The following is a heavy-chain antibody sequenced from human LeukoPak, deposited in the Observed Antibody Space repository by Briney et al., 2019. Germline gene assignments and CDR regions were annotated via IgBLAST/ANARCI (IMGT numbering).Heavy chain of an antibody. CDR2: IYHSGST. V-gene: IGHV4-38-2*02. D-gene: IGHD6-6*01. CDR1: GYSISSGYY. Sequence: SETLSLTCTVSGYSISSGYYWGWIRQPPGKGLEWIGSIYHSGSTYYNPSLKSRVTISVDTSKNQFSLKLSSVTAADTAVYYCAGWSGSVTARNYYYYMDVWGEGTTVTVSS. J-gene: IGHJ6*03. CDR3: AGWSGSVTARNYYYYMDV.